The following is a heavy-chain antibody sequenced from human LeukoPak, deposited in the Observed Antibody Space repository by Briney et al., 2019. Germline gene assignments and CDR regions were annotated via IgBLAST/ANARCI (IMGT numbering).Heavy chain of an antibody. V-gene: IGHV4-39*01. CDR2: MYYSGNT. Sequence: PSETLSLTCTVSGGSISSSNYYWGWIRQPPGKGLEWIGNMYYSGNTDYNPSLKSRVTISVDTSKNQFSLKVSSVTAADTAVYYCARTLGWASSRYPFDGWGQGTLVTVTS. CDR1: GGSISSSNYY. J-gene: IGHJ4*02. D-gene: IGHD3-16*02. CDR3: ARTLGWASSRYPFDG.